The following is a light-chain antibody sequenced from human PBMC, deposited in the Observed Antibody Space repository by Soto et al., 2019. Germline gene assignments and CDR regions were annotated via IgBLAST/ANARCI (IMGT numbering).Light chain of an antibody. Sequence: ERVMTQSPATLSVSPGERATLSCRASQSVSSNLAWYQQKPGQAPRLFIYGASTRATAIPPRFSGSGSGTEFTLTISSLQSEDFAVYYCQQYDNWPAFGLGTKVEIK. CDR1: QSVSSN. J-gene: IGKJ1*01. CDR3: QQYDNWPA. CDR2: GAS. V-gene: IGKV3-15*01.